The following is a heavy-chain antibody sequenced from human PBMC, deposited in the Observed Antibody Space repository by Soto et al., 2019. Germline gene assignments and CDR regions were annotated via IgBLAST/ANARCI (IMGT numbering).Heavy chain of an antibody. CDR2: ISAYNGNT. J-gene: IGHJ3*02. D-gene: IGHD2-2*02. CDR3: GRDWGRRIVVVPAAIRLRAFDI. CDR1: GYTFTSYG. Sequence: QVQLVQSGAEVKKPGASVKVSCKASGYTFTSYGISWVRQAPGQGLEWMGWISAYNGNTNYAQKLQGRVTMTTDTSTSKAKREWRSLSSDDPAVYYCGRDWGRRIVVVPAAIRLRAFDIWGQGTMVTVSS. V-gene: IGHV1-18*04.